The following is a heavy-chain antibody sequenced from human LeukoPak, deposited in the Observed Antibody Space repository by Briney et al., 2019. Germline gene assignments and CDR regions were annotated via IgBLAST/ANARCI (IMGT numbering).Heavy chain of an antibody. CDR3: ARTILPRWWFDP. Sequence: SSETLSLTCTVSGGSISSGDYYWSWIRQPPGKGLEWIGYIYYSGSTYYNPSLKSRVTISVDTSKNQFSLKLSSVTAADTAVYYCARTILPRWWFDPWGQGTLVTVSS. CDR2: IYYSGST. D-gene: IGHD2-21*01. CDR1: GGSISSGDYY. J-gene: IGHJ5*02. V-gene: IGHV4-30-4*08.